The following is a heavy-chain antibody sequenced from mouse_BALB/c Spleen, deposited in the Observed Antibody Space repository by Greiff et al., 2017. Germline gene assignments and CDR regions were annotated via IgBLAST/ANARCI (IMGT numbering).Heavy chain of an antibody. J-gene: IGHJ3*01. CDR1: GYAFTNYL. Sequence: VKLMESGAELVRPGTSVKVSCKASGYAFTNYLIEWVKQRPGQGLEWIGVINPGSGGTNYNEKFKGKATLTADKSSSTAYMQLSSLTSDDSAVYFCARNYGSSFAWFAYWGQGTLVTVSA. CDR3: ARNYGSSFAWFAY. CDR2: INPGSGGT. D-gene: IGHD1-1*01. V-gene: IGHV1-54*01.